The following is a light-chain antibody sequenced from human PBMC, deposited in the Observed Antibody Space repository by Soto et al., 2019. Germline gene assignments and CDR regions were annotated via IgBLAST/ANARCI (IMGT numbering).Light chain of an antibody. Sequence: QSVLTQPASVSGSPGQSITISCAGTSSDVGGYNYVSWYQQQSGKAPKLMIHEVSNRPSGVSNRFSGSKSGNTASLTISGLQAEDEADYHCSSYTSSRAYVFGIGTKVTVL. V-gene: IGLV2-14*01. CDR3: SSYTSSRAYV. CDR2: EVS. CDR1: SSDVGGYNY. J-gene: IGLJ1*01.